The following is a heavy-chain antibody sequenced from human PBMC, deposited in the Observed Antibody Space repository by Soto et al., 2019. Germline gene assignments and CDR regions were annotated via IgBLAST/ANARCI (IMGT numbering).Heavy chain of an antibody. D-gene: IGHD4-17*01. CDR1: GFTFSSYG. V-gene: IGHV3-30*18. Sequence: QVQLVESGGGVVQPGRSLRLSCAASGFTFSSYGMHWVRQAPGKGLEWVAVISYGGSNKYYADSVKGRFTISRDNSKNTLYLQENSLRAEDAAVYYCAKGRRDYGLSLYDYWGQGTLVTVSS. CDR3: AKGRRDYGLSLYDY. J-gene: IGHJ4*02. CDR2: ISYGGSNK.